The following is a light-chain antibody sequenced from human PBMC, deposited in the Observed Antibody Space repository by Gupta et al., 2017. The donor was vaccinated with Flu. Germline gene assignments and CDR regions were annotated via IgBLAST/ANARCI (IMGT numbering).Light chain of an antibody. J-gene: IGLJ3*02. Sequence: SSNIGHKYVSWYQHLPGAAPKLLIYENDKRLSGTPDRFSGSKSGTSATLDITGLQTGDEADYYCGTWDTALSTGLFGGGTKVTVL. V-gene: IGLV1-51*02. CDR1: SSNIGHKY. CDR3: GTWDTALSTGL. CDR2: END.